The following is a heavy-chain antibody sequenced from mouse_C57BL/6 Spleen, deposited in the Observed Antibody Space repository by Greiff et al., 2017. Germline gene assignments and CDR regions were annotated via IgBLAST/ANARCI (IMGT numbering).Heavy chain of an antibody. CDR1: GYAFRRSW. J-gene: IGHJ4*01. CDR2: SYPGDGDT. Sequence: QVQLQQSGPELVKPGASVKIFCQASGYAFRRSWMNWVKQRPGKGLEWIGRSYPGDGDTNYNGEFKGKATLTADKSSSTADMQLSRLTSEDSAVYFCARGNDVDYWGQGTTVTVSS. CDR3: ARGNDVDY. V-gene: IGHV1-82*01. D-gene: IGHD2-12*01.